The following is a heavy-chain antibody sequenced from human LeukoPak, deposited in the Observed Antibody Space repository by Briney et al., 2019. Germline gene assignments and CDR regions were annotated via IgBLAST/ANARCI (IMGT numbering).Heavy chain of an antibody. V-gene: IGHV3-20*04. D-gene: IGHD2-2*01. J-gene: IGHJ4*02. Sequence: SLRLSCAASGFTFDDYGMSWVRQAPGKGLEWVSGINWNGGSTGYADSVKGRFTISRDNAKNSLYVQMNSLRAEETALYYCARDWPDIVVVPATAFDYWGQGTLVTVSS. CDR1: GFTFDDYG. CDR2: INWNGGST. CDR3: ARDWPDIVVVPATAFDY.